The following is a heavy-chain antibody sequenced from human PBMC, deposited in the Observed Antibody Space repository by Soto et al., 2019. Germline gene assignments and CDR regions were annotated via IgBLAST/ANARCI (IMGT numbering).Heavy chain of an antibody. D-gene: IGHD3-9*01. CDR3: ASHSYDILTGYNWFDP. V-gene: IGHV4-38-2*01. CDR1: GYCISSGYY. Sequence: SETLSLTGAVSGYCISSGYYWCWIRQPPGKGLEWIGSIYHSGSTDYNPSLKSRVTISVDTSKNQFSLKLSSVTAADTAVYYCASHSYDILTGYNWFDPWGQGTLVTVSS. J-gene: IGHJ5*02. CDR2: IYHSGST.